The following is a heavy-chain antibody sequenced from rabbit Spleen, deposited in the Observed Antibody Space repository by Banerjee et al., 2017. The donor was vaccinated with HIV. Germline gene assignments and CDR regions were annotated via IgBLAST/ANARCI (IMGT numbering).Heavy chain of an antibody. V-gene: IGHV1S45*01. D-gene: IGHD4-2*01. CDR3: ARDAAGREDFNL. J-gene: IGHJ4*01. Sequence: QEQLEESGGDLVKPEGSLTLTCTASGFSFSSSYWTCWVRQAPGKGLEWIACIYAGSSSGFTYSATWAKGRFTCSKTSSTTVTLQMTSLTVADTATYFCARDAAGREDFNLWGQGTLVTVS. CDR1: GFSFSSSYW. CDR2: IYAGSSSGFT.